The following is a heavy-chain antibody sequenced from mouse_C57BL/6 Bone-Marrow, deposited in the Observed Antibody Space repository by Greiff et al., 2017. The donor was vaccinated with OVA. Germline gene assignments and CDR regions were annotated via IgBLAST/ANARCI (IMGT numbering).Heavy chain of an antibody. CDR2: ISNGGGST. V-gene: IGHV5-12*01. CDR1: GFTFSDYY. CDR3: ARQGVTGYNAMDY. D-gene: IGHD4-1*01. Sequence: EVKLVESGGGLVQPGGSLKLSCAASGFTFSDYYTYWVRQTPEKRLEWVAYISNGGGSTYYPDTVKGRFTISRDNAKNTLYLPMSRLKSEDTAMYYCARQGVTGYNAMDYWGQGTSVTVSS. J-gene: IGHJ4*01.